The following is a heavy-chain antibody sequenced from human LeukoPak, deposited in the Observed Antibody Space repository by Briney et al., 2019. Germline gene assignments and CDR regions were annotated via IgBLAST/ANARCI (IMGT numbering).Heavy chain of an antibody. Sequence: SVKVSCKASGGTFSSYAISWVRQAPGQGLEWMGGIIPIFGTTNYAQKFQDRVTITADKSTSTAYMELSSLRSEDTAVYYCARVTVTHDDYWGQGTLVTVSS. CDR2: IIPIFGTT. V-gene: IGHV1-69*06. CDR1: GGTFSSYA. CDR3: ARVTVTHDDY. D-gene: IGHD4-17*01. J-gene: IGHJ4*02.